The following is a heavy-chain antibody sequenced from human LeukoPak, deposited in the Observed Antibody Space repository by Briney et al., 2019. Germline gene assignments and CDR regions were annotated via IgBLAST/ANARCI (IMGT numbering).Heavy chain of an antibody. D-gene: IGHD6-6*01. V-gene: IGHV3-30*18. CDR3: AKDYQYSSSFGYYFDY. Sequence: PGGSLRLSCAASGFTFSSHGMHWVRQAPGKGVEWVAVISYDGTNKYYTDSVKGRFTISRDNSKNTLYLQMNSLRAEDTAVYYCAKDYQYSSSFGYYFDYWGQGTLVTVSS. CDR2: ISYDGTNK. CDR1: GFTFSSHG. J-gene: IGHJ4*02.